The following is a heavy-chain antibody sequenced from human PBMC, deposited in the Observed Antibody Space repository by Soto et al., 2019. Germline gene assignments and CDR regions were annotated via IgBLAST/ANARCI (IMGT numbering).Heavy chain of an antibody. D-gene: IGHD5-18*01. J-gene: IGHJ4*02. CDR1: GGSFSGYY. Sequence: QVQLQEWGAGLLKPSETLSLTCAVYGGSFSGYYWSWIRQPPGKGLEWIGEISHSGSTNYNPSLKRRVTLSVDTSNNQFSLKLSSVNAADTVVYYCAGALGYSYGHLPIDYWGQGTLVTGSS. CDR3: AGALGYSYGHLPIDY. CDR2: ISHSGST. V-gene: IGHV4-34*01.